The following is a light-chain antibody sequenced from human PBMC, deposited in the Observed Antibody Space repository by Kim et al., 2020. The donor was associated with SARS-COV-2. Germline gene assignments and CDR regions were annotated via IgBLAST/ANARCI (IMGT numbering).Light chain of an antibody. CDR2: YES. J-gene: IGLJ3*02. V-gene: IGLV3-21*01. CDR3: QVCESSIVHRV. Sequence: PGQTAGITWGGKNSGVKSVQWDQQMPGQAPVLVFYYESDRQSGINKRFSGSNSGNSGYLSISRVEAADEAFYYCQVCESSIVHRVFGGGTHLT. CDR1: NSGVKS.